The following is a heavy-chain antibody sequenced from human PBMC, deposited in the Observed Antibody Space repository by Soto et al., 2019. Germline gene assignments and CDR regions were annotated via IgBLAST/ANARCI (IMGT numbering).Heavy chain of an antibody. J-gene: IGHJ6*02. D-gene: IGHD1-1*01. V-gene: IGHV3-48*02. CDR1: GFTFSSYS. CDR2: ISSSSSTI. Sequence: EVQLVESGGGLVQPGGSLRLSCAASGFTFSSYSMNWVRQAPGKGREWVSYISSSSSTIYYADSVKGRFTISRDNAKNSLYLQMNSLRDEDTAVYYCARSWRSYHYYYYGMDVWGQGTTVTVSS. CDR3: ARSWRSYHYYYYGMDV.